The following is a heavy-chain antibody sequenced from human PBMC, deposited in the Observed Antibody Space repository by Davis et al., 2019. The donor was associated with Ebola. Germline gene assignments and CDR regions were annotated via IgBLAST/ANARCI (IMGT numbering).Heavy chain of an antibody. CDR1: GFTFSSYA. V-gene: IGHV3-23*01. D-gene: IGHD2/OR15-2a*01. J-gene: IGHJ3*01. Sequence: GESLKISCAASGFTFSSYAMSWVRQAPGKGLEWVSTYGTSADTYYADSVKGRFAISRDNSKNTLYLQMNGLRVEDTAIYYCAKDNRNIWSEVWGQGTMVTVSS. CDR2: GTSADT. CDR3: AKDNRNIWSEV.